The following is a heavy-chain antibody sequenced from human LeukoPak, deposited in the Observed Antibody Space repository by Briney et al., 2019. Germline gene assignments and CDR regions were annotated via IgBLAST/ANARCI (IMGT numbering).Heavy chain of an antibody. CDR1: GYHFTTYW. CDR3: ARTVANLPYHQYFYMDV. D-gene: IGHD5-12*01. CDR2: IYPDDSDT. Sequence: GESLKISCKGSGYHFTTYWIGWVRPMPGKGLEWMGIIYPDDSDTRYSPSFQGQVSISADKSINTAYLQWTTMKASDTAMYYCARTVANLPYHQYFYMDVWGKGTTVIVSS. J-gene: IGHJ6*03. V-gene: IGHV5-51*01.